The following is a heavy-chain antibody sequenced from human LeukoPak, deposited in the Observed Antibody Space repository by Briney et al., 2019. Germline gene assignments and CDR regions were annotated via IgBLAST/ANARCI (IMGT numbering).Heavy chain of an antibody. Sequence: GGSLRLSCAASGFTFSSYAMSWVRQAPGKGLEWVSSISGSGGSTYYADSVKGRFTISRDNSKNTLYLQMNSLRAEDTAVYYCARGVDYYENSGTIDYWGQGTLVTVSS. D-gene: IGHD3-22*01. CDR1: GFTFSSYA. J-gene: IGHJ4*02. V-gene: IGHV3-23*01. CDR3: ARGVDYYENSGTIDY. CDR2: ISGSGGST.